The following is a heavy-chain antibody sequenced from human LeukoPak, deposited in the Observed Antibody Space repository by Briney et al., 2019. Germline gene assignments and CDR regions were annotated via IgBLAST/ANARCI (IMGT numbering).Heavy chain of an antibody. Sequence: SETLSLTCTVSGGSISSSSYYWGWIRQPPGKGLEWIGSIYYSGSTYYNPSLKSRVTISVDTSKNQFSLKLSSVTAADTAVYYCARDRAGAIWDRTPFDYWGQGTLVTVSS. CDR2: IYYSGST. CDR1: GGSISSSSYY. J-gene: IGHJ4*02. CDR3: ARDRAGAIWDRTPFDY. V-gene: IGHV4-39*07. D-gene: IGHD3-16*01.